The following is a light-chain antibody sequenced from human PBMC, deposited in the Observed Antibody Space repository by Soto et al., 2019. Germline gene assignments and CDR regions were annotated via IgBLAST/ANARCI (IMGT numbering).Light chain of an antibody. V-gene: IGKV1-5*03. CDR3: QQYNTLSPYT. Sequence: DIPMTQSPSTLSASVGDRVTITCRASQSVTTWLAWYQQKPGKAPKVLIYKASILESGVPSRFSGSGSGTEFTLTISSLQPDDFATYYCQQYNTLSPYTFGQGTMVEI. CDR2: KAS. J-gene: IGKJ2*01. CDR1: QSVTTW.